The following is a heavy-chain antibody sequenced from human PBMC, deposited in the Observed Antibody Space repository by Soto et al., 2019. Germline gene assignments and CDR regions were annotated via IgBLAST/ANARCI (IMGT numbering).Heavy chain of an antibody. CDR1: VVSISSGGYS. Sequence: KTSETLSLTCAVSVVSISSGGYSCSWIRQPPGKGLEWIGYIYHSGSTYYNPSLKSRVAISVDRSKNQFSLKLSSVTAADTAVYYCASAYRAYESSGYYHPTRAFDIWGQGTMVTVPS. J-gene: IGHJ3*02. CDR2: IYHSGST. V-gene: IGHV4-30-2*01. D-gene: IGHD3-22*01. CDR3: ASAYRAYESSGYYHPTRAFDI.